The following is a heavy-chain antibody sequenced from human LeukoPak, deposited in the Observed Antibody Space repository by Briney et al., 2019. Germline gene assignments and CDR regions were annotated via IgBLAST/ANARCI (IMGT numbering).Heavy chain of an antibody. Sequence: GGSLRLSCAASGFTFSSYGMHWVRQAPGKGLGWVSAISGSGGSTYYADSVKGRFTISRDNSKNTLYLQMNSLRAEDTAVYYCAKDRSSYGSGSYYFDYWGQGTLVTVSS. D-gene: IGHD3-10*01. CDR1: GFTFSSYG. V-gene: IGHV3-23*01. J-gene: IGHJ4*02. CDR3: AKDRSSYGSGSYYFDY. CDR2: ISGSGGST.